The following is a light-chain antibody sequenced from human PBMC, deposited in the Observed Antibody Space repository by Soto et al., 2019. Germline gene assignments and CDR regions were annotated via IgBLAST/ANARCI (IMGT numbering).Light chain of an antibody. J-gene: IGLJ1*01. Sequence: QSALTLPASVSGSPGQSIAISCTGSSSDVGIYNYVSWYQQHPRKVPKLIIYEVTNRPSGVSNRFSGSKSGNTASLTISGVQAEDEADYYCSSYTTSSTRVFGTGTKVTVL. CDR2: EVT. CDR3: SSYTTSSTRV. CDR1: SSDVGIYNY. V-gene: IGLV2-14*01.